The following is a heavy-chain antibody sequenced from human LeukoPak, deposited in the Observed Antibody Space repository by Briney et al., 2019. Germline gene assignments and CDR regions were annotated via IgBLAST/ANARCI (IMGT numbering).Heavy chain of an antibody. D-gene: IGHD5-18*01. CDR2: ILYDGSNK. J-gene: IGHJ4*02. CDR3: ARDPSPYSYGPYYFDY. Sequence: GRSLRLSCAASGFTFSSYGMHWFRQAPGKGLEGVAVILYDGSNKYYADSVKGRFTISRDNSKNTLYLQMNSLRAEDTAVYYCARDPSPYSYGPYYFDYWGQGTLVTVSS. V-gene: IGHV3-33*01. CDR1: GFTFSSYG.